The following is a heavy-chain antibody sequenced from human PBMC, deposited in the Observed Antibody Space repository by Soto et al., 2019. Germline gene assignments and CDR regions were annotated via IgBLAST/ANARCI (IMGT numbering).Heavy chain of an antibody. CDR1: GYTFTSYY. V-gene: IGHV1-46*03. J-gene: IGHJ5*02. D-gene: IGHD3-9*01. CDR2: INPSGGST. CDR3: ARDLRYFDWLLYNNWFDP. Sequence: QVQLVQSGAEVKKPGASVKVSCKASGYTFTSYYMHWVRQAPGQGLEWMGIINPSGGSTNYAQKCQGSVTMTRDTSTSTVYMELSSLRSEDTAVYYCARDLRYFDWLLYNNWFDPWGQGTLVTVSS.